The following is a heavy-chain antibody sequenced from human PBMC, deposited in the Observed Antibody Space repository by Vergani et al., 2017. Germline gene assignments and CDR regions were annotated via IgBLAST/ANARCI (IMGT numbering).Heavy chain of an antibody. Sequence: QVQLVQSGAEVKKPGSSVKVSCKASGGTFSSYAISWVRQAPGQGLEWMGGIIPIFGTANYAQKFQGRVTITADESTSTAYMELSSLRSEETAVYYCARDHDFWSGPSYAFDIWGQGTMVTVSS. D-gene: IGHD3-3*01. J-gene: IGHJ3*02. V-gene: IGHV1-69*01. CDR2: IIPIFGTA. CDR1: GGTFSSYA. CDR3: ARDHDFWSGPSYAFDI.